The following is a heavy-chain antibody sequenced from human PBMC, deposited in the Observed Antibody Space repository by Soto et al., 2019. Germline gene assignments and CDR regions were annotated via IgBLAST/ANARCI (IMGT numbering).Heavy chain of an antibody. CDR3: ASLWGWSVDY. D-gene: IGHD3-16*01. CDR2: IYYSGST. J-gene: IGHJ4*02. Sequence: QVQLQESGPGLVKPSETLSLTCTVSGGSISSYYWSCIRQPPGKGLDWFGYIYYSGSTNYNPSLKSRVTISVDTSKKQCSLKLSSVTAADTAVYYCASLWGWSVDYWGKGTLVTVSS. V-gene: IGHV4-59*08. CDR1: GGSISSYY.